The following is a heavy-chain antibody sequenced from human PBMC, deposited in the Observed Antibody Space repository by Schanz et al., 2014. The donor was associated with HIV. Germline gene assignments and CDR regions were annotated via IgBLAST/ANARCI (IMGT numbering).Heavy chain of an antibody. Sequence: VQLLDSGGGLVQPGGSLRLSCAASGFNFNNYAMTWVRQAPGKGLEWVAVISYDGRKKKYGEFVKGRFTISRENSKNTLYLQGKSLRVEDTAVYYCAKDRNQYDSRYIGKGNYYYYYGMDVWGQGTTVTVSS. D-gene: IGHD3-22*01. CDR3: AKDRNQYDSRYIGKGNYYYYYGMDV. CDR1: GFNFNNYA. V-gene: IGHV3-30*18. J-gene: IGHJ6*02. CDR2: ISYDGRKK.